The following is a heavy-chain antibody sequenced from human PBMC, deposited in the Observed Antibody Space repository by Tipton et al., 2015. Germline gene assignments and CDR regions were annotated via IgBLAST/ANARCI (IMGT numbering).Heavy chain of an antibody. CDR1: GGAISSYY. D-gene: IGHD3-22*01. J-gene: IGHJ4*02. Sequence: TLSLTCTVCGGAISSYYWSWIRQPPGKGLEMIGNIYYSGSTNYNPSIKSRFTISVDTSKNQFSLKLSSVTAAVTAVYYCAGVRPIFYDSSGSFDSWGQAALGTVS. V-gene: IGHV4-59*01. CDR3: AGVRPIFYDSSGSFDS. CDR2: IYYSGST.